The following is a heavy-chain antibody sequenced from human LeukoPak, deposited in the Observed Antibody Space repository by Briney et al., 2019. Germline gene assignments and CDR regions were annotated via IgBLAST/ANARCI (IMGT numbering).Heavy chain of an antibody. V-gene: IGHV4-38-2*01. CDR1: GYSISSGFY. J-gene: IGHJ4*02. Sequence: SETLSLTCAVSGYSISSGFYWGWIRQPPGKGLEWIGNIYHSGSTYYNPSLKSRVTLSVDTSKNQFSLKLSSVTVADTAVYYCASLNNYVPVYWGQGTLVTVSS. D-gene: IGHD4-11*01. CDR2: IYHSGST. CDR3: ASLNNYVPVY.